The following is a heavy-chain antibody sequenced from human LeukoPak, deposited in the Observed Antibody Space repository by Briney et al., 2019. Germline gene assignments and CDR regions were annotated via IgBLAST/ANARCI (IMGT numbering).Heavy chain of an antibody. Sequence: SQTLSLTCAVSGGSISSGGYSWRWLRQPPGKGLKWIGYIYHSGSTYYNPSLKSRVTISVDRSKNQFSLKLSSVTAADTAVYYCARLGTTDYWGQGTLVTVSS. J-gene: IGHJ4*02. CDR2: IYHSGST. V-gene: IGHV4-30-2*01. CDR3: ARLGTTDY. CDR1: GGSISSGGYS. D-gene: IGHD1-14*01.